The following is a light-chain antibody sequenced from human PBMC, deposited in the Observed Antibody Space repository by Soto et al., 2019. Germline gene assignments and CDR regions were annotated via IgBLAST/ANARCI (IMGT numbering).Light chain of an antibody. CDR1: QSISSW. CDR2: KTS. CDR3: QHYDDYCWT. J-gene: IGKJ1*01. Sequence: DIHMTQSPSTLSASVGDRVTITCRASQSISSWLAWYQQKPGKAPNLLIYKTSSLESGVPSRFSGSGSGTASTLTISSLQPDDFSTYHCQHYDDYCWTFGQGTKVEIK. V-gene: IGKV1-5*03.